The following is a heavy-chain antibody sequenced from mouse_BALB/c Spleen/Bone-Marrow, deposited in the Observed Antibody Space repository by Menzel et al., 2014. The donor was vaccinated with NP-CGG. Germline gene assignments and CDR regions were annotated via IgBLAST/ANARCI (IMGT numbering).Heavy chain of an antibody. V-gene: IGHV14-3*02. CDR3: ASYYYGSSGFAY. CDR2: IDPANGNT. Sequence: EVQLQQSGAELVKPGASVKLSCTASGFNIKDTYMHWVKQRPEQGLEWIGRIDPANGNTKYDPKFQGKATITADTSPNTAYLQLSSLTSEDTAVYYCASYYYGSSGFAYWGQETLVTVSA. J-gene: IGHJ3*01. CDR1: GFNIKDTY. D-gene: IGHD1-1*01.